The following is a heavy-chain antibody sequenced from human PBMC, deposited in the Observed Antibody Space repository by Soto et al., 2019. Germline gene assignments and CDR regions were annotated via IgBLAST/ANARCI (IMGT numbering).Heavy chain of an antibody. CDR1: GFTFSSYA. CDR2: IRSKAYGGTT. CDR3: TRGSGSYQIYYYYGMDV. Sequence: PGGSLRLSCAASGFTFSSYAMGWVRQGPGKGLEWVGFIRSKAYGGTTEYAASVKGRFTISRDDSKSIAYLQMNSLKTEDTAVYYCTRGSGSYQIYYYYGMDVWGQGTTVTVSS. V-gene: IGHV3-49*04. D-gene: IGHD1-26*01. J-gene: IGHJ6*02.